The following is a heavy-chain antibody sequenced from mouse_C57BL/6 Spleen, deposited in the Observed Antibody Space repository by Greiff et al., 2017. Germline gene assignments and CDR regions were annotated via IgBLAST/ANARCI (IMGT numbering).Heavy chain of an antibody. CDR3: ARWYDSWFAY. D-gene: IGHD2-4*01. J-gene: IGHJ3*01. V-gene: IGHV1-52*01. CDR1: GYTFTSYW. Sequence: VQLQQSGAELVRPGSSVKLSCKASGYTFTSYWMHWVKQRPIQGLEWIGNIDPSDSETHYNQKFKDKATLTVDKSSSTAYMQLSSLTSEDSAVYYCARWYDSWFAYWGQGTLVTVSA. CDR2: IDPSDSET.